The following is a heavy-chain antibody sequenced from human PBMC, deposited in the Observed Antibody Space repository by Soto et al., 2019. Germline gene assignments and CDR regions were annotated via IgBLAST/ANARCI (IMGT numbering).Heavy chain of an antibody. J-gene: IGHJ4*02. CDR2: IIPIFGTA. CDR3: ARVRVRFLEWLGSEG. Sequence: QVQLVQSGAEVKKPGSSVKVSCKASGGTFSSYAISWVRPAPGQGLEWMGGIIPIFGTANYAQKFQGRVTITADESTSTAYMELSSLGSEDTAVYYCARVRVRFLEWLGSEGWGQGTLVTVSS. D-gene: IGHD3-3*01. CDR1: GGTFSSYA. V-gene: IGHV1-69*12.